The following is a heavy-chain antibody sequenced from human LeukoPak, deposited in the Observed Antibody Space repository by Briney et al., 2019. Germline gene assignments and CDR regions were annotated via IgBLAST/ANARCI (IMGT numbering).Heavy chain of an antibody. J-gene: IGHJ4*02. D-gene: IGHD6-6*01. Sequence: GGSLRLSCAASGFTFSSYAMHWVRQAPGKGLEWVAVISYDGSNKYYAGSVKGRFTISRDNSKNTLYLQMNSLRAEDTAVYYCARPLAAPGYWGQGTLVTVSS. CDR1: GFTFSSYA. V-gene: IGHV3-30*04. CDR2: ISYDGSNK. CDR3: ARPLAAPGY.